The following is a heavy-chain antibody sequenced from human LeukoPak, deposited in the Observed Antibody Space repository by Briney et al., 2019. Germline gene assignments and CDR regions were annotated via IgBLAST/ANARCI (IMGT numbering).Heavy chain of an antibody. J-gene: IGHJ4*02. CDR1: GFTFDNHA. CDR3: AKGQDY. V-gene: IGHV3-23*01. Sequence: GGSLRLSCAASGFTFDNHAMTWVRQAPGKGLEWVSLITGTGFDTYTANSVKGRFTISRDNSRNTLYLQMNSLRVEDTAVYYCAKGQDYWGQGTLVTVSS. CDR2: ITGTGFDT.